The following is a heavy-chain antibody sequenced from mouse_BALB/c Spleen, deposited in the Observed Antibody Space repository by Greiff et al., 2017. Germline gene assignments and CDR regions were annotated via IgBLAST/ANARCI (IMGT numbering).Heavy chain of an antibody. CDR2: IHPGSGGT. Sequence: VKLMESGAELVRPGASVKLSCKALGYTFTDYEMHWVKQTPVHGLEWIGAIHPGSGGTAYNQKFKGKAILTVDKSSSTAYMELRSLTSEDSAVYYCAGDDYDPGRFAYWGQGTLVTVSA. CDR1: GYTFTDYE. D-gene: IGHD2-4*01. J-gene: IGHJ3*01. CDR3: AGDDYDPGRFAY. V-gene: IGHV1-15*01.